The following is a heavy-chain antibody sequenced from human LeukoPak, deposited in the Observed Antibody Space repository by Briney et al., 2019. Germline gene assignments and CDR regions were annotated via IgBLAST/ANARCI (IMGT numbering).Heavy chain of an antibody. J-gene: IGHJ4*02. CDR2: IYLSGST. V-gene: IGHV4-38-2*01. Sequence: SETLSLTCAVSGCSISSGYYWGWIRQPPGKGLEWIGSIYLSGSTYYNPSLKSRVTISVDTSKNQFSLKLSSVTAADTAVYYCARLATTVTVYYFDYWGQGTLVTVSS. CDR3: ARLATTVTVYYFDY. CDR1: GCSISSGYY. D-gene: IGHD4-17*01.